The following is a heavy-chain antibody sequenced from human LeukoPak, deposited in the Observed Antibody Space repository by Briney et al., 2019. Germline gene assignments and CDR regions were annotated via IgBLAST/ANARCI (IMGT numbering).Heavy chain of an antibody. CDR2: IYYSGST. D-gene: IGHD3-10*01. V-gene: IGHV4-59*01. Sequence: PALGLSLTCTVSGGSISSYYLSWIRQPPGTGLEWIGYIYYSGSTNYNPSLNSRGTISLDTSNNEFYLNLTSVTAADTAVYYCARSGRGNSAGFDCWGQGTLGTVSS. J-gene: IGHJ4*02. CDR1: GGSISSYY. CDR3: ARSGRGNSAGFDC.